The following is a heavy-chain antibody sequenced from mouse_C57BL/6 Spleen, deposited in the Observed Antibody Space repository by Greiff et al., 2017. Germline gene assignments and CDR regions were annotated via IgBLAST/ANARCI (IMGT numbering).Heavy chain of an antibody. CDR3: ARVYDSAWFAY. CDR2: INYDGSST. J-gene: IGHJ3*01. CDR1: GFTFSDYY. D-gene: IGHD2-4*01. V-gene: IGHV5-16*01. Sequence: EVQRVESEGGLVQPGSSMKLSCTASGFTFSDYYMAWVRPVPEKGLEWVANINYDGSSTYYLDSLKSRFIISRDNAKNILYLQMSSLKSEDTATYYCARVYDSAWFAYWGQGTLVTVSA.